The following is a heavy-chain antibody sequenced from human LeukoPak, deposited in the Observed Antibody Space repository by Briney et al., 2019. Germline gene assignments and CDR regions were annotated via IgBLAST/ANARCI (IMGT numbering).Heavy chain of an antibody. Sequence: SETLSLTCAVYGGSFSGYYWSWIRQPPGKGLEWIGEINHSVSTNYNPSLKSRVTISGDTSKNQSSLKLSSVTAADTAVYYCAREITYYDILTGYYTPYYFDYWGQGTLVTVSS. J-gene: IGHJ4*02. D-gene: IGHD3-9*01. V-gene: IGHV4-34*01. CDR2: INHSVST. CDR1: GGSFSGYY. CDR3: AREITYYDILTGYYTPYYFDY.